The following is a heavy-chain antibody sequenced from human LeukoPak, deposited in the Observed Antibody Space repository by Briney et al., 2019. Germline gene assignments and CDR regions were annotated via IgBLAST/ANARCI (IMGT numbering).Heavy chain of an antibody. CDR3: ARRYCSGTTCYNFDL. CDR1: GYSFSTYW. V-gene: IGHV5-51*01. CDR2: IYPGDSDT. Sequence: GESLKISCKGSGYSFSTYWIGWVRQMPGKGLEWMGIIYPGDSDTRYSPSFEGQVTISADKSISTAYLQWSSLEASDTAMYYCARRYCSGTTCYNFDLWGQGTLVTVSS. D-gene: IGHD2-15*01. J-gene: IGHJ4*02.